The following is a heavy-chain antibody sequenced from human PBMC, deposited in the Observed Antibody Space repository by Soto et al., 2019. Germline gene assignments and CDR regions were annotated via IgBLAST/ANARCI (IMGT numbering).Heavy chain of an antibody. D-gene: IGHD3-22*01. Sequence: GGSLRLSCAASGFTFSSYAMHWVRQAPGKGLEWVAVISYDGSNKYYADSVKGRFTISRDNSKNTLYLQMNSLRAEDTAVHYCARGGPYYYDSSGYLSQRTYFDYWGQGTLVTVSS. J-gene: IGHJ4*02. CDR2: ISYDGSNK. CDR3: ARGGPYYYDSSGYLSQRTYFDY. CDR1: GFTFSSYA. V-gene: IGHV3-30-3*01.